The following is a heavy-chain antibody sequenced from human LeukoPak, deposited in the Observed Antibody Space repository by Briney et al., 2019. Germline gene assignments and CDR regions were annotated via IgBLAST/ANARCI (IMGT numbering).Heavy chain of an antibody. CDR1: GFTFSSYA. CDR3: ASAYCSGGSCYSDYYGMDV. D-gene: IGHD2-15*01. CDR2: IYSGGST. Sequence: GGSLRLSCAASGFTFSSYAMSWVRQAPGKGLEWVSVIYSGGSTYYADSVKGRFTISRDNSKNTLYLQMNSLRAEDTAVYYCASAYCSGGSCYSDYYGMDVWGQGTTVTVSS. J-gene: IGHJ6*02. V-gene: IGHV3-66*01.